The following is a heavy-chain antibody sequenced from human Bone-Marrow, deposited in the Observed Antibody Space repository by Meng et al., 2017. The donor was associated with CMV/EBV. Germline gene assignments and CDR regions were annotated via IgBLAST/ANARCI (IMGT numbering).Heavy chain of an antibody. CDR3: ANDLSVGACSCDFCYRFLAS. CDR1: GFSFSDYY. J-gene: IGHJ4*02. CDR2: VSNSGRTK. D-gene: IGHD2-21*01. Sequence: SCAASGFSFSDYYMSWIRQAPGKGLEWVSYVSNSGRTKYYADSVQGRFTVSRDNAKNSMYLQMNSLRAEDTAVYYCANDLSVGACSCDFCYRFLASWGQRRLV. V-gene: IGHV3-11*04.